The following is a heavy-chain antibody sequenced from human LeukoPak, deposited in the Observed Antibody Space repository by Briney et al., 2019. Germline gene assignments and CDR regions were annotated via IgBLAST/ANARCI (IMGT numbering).Heavy chain of an antibody. V-gene: IGHV3-53*01. D-gene: IGHD4/OR15-4a*01. CDR2: IYSDNT. J-gene: IGHJ4*02. CDR1: GFTFDDYC. CDR3: ASRAGAYSHPYDY. Sequence: AGGSLRLSCAASGFTFDDYCMSWVRQAPGKGLEWVSFIYSDNTHYTDSVTGRFTISRDNSKNTLYLQMNSLRAEDTAVYYCASRAGAYSHPYDYWGQGTLVTV.